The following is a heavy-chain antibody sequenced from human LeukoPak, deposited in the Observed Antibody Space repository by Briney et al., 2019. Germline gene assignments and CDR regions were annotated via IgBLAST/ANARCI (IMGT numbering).Heavy chain of an antibody. CDR1: GFTFDDYT. Sequence: QAGGSLRLSCAASGFTFDDYTMHWVRQAPGKGLEWVSLISWDGGSTYYADSVKGRFTISRDNSKNSLYLQMNSLRTEDTALYYCAKDRYRGGSGWYSFFDYWGQGTLVTVSS. V-gene: IGHV3-43*01. CDR3: AKDRYRGGSGWYSFFDY. CDR2: ISWDGGST. J-gene: IGHJ4*02. D-gene: IGHD6-19*01.